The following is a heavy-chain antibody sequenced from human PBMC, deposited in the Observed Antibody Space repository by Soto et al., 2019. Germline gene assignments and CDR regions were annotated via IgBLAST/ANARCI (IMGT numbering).Heavy chain of an antibody. J-gene: IGHJ4*02. CDR3: AKGGVGSGWPFDY. D-gene: IGHD6-19*01. CDR1: GFTFSSYG. V-gene: IGHV3-30*18. Sequence: AGGSLRLSCAASGFTFSSYGMHWVRQAPGKGLEWVAVISYDGSNKYYADSVKGRFTISRDNSKNTLYLQMNSLRAKDTAVYYCAKGGVGSGWPFDYWGQGTLVTVSS. CDR2: ISYDGSNK.